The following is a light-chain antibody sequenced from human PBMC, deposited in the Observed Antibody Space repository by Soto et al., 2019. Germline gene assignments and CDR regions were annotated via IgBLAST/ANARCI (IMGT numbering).Light chain of an antibody. V-gene: IGKV3-11*01. J-gene: IGKJ2*01. CDR3: QQRSNWPYT. Sequence: EIVLTQSPATLSLSPGERATLSCRASQSVSSYLAWYQQKPGQAPRLLIYDASNRATGIPARFRGSGSGTDFTLTISSLEPEDFAVYYCQQRSNWPYTCGQGTKLEIK. CDR1: QSVSSY. CDR2: DAS.